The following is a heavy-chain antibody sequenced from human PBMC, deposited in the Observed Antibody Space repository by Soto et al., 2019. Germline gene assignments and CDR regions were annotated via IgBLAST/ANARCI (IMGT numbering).Heavy chain of an antibody. CDR3: ARDQGQGGSGPYNWFDP. D-gene: IGHD1-26*01. CDR2: ISSSSSTI. Sequence: GGSLRLSCAASGFTFSSYSMNWVRQAPGKGLEWVSYISSSSSTIYYADSVKGRFTISRDNAKNSLYLQMNSLRDEDTAVYYCARDQGQGGSGPYNWFDPWGQGTLVTVSS. J-gene: IGHJ5*02. CDR1: GFTFSSYS. V-gene: IGHV3-48*02.